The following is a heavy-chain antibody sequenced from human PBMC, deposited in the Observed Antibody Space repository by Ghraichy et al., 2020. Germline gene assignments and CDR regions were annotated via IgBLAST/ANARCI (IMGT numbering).Heavy chain of an antibody. Sequence: SVKVSCKASGGTFSSYTISWVRQAPGQGLEWMGRIIPILGIANYAQKFQGRVTITADKSTSTAYMELSSLRSEDTAVYYCARDVGRRGSNFDYWGQGTLVTVSS. J-gene: IGHJ4*02. CDR1: GGTFSSYT. CDR3: ARDVGRRGSNFDY. V-gene: IGHV1-69*04. CDR2: IIPILGIA. D-gene: IGHD2-15*01.